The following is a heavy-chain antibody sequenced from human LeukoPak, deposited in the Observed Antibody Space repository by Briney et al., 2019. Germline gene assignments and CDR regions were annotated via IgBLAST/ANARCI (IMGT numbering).Heavy chain of an antibody. V-gene: IGHV3-74*01. Sequence: GGSLRLSCAASGFTFSSYWMHWVRQAPGKGLVWVSRINTDGNTTGYADSVKGRFTISRDNAKNTLYLQMNSLRAEDTAVYYCARRWGGYELYMDVWGKGTTVTVSS. CDR1: GFTFSSYW. CDR2: INTDGNTT. D-gene: IGHD5-12*01. CDR3: ARRWGGYELYMDV. J-gene: IGHJ6*03.